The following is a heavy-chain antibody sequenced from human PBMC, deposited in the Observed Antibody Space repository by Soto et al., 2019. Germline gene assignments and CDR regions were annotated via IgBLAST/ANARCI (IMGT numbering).Heavy chain of an antibody. D-gene: IGHD6-19*01. J-gene: IGHJ4*02. CDR1: RFNFINYA. Sequence: GGSLRLSCAASRFNFINYAMHWVRQAPGKGLEWVAVISYDGSNKFYADSVKGRFTISRDNSKNTLFLQMNSLRGEDTAMYYCARLLENSGWYGPPDYWGQGTLVTVSS. CDR2: ISYDGSNK. V-gene: IGHV3-30-3*01. CDR3: ARLLENSGWYGPPDY.